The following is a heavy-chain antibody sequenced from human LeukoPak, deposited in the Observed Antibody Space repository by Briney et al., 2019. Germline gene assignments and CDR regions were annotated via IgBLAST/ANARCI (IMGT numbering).Heavy chain of an antibody. V-gene: IGHV1-24*01. D-gene: IGHD3-10*01. J-gene: IGHJ4*02. CDR2: LSPRDGET. Sequence: GASVKVSCTVSGSTLTKISIDWVRQAPGTGLEWMGSLSPRDGETSHAQKFQGRFNMTADTSTDTAYMEMSSLDSGDTAVYYCAPGAMVYDYWGQGTLVIVSS. CDR3: APGAMVYDY. CDR1: GSTLTKIS.